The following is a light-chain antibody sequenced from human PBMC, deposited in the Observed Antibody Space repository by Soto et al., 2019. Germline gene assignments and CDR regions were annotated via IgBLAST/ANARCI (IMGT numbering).Light chain of an antibody. V-gene: IGLV1-40*01. J-gene: IGLJ1*01. Sequence: VLTQPPSVPGAPGQRVTISCTGSSSNIGAGYDVHWYQQLPGTAPKLLIYGNSNRPSGVPDRFSGSKSGTSASLAITGLQAEDEADYYCQSYDSSLSVVFGTGTKLTVL. CDR1: SSNIGAGYD. CDR2: GNS. CDR3: QSYDSSLSVV.